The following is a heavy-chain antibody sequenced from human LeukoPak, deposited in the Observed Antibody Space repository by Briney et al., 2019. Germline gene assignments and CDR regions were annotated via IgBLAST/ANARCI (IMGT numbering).Heavy chain of an antibody. Sequence: ASVKVSCKTSGYTFTNYGINWVRQAPGQGLEWMGWISAYNGNTNYAQKLQGRVTMTTDTSTSTAYMELRSLRSDDTAVYYCARVAYYYDSSGYNWFDPWGQGTLVTVSS. CDR3: ARVAYYYDSSGYNWFDP. CDR1: GYTFTNYG. CDR2: ISAYNGNT. D-gene: IGHD3-22*01. V-gene: IGHV1-18*01. J-gene: IGHJ5*02.